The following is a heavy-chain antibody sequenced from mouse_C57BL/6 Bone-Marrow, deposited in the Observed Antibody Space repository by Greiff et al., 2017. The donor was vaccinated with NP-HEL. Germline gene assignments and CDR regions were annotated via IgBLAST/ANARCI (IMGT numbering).Heavy chain of an antibody. Sequence: QVQLKQPGAELVKPGASVKLSCKASGYTFTSYWMHWVKQRPGQGLEWIGMIHTNSGSTNYNEKFKSKATLTVDKSSSTAYMQLSSLTSEDSAVYYCARLTTKAMDYWGQGTSVTVSS. CDR1: GYTFTSYW. V-gene: IGHV1-64*01. CDR3: ARLTTKAMDY. D-gene: IGHD1-1*01. J-gene: IGHJ4*01. CDR2: IHTNSGST.